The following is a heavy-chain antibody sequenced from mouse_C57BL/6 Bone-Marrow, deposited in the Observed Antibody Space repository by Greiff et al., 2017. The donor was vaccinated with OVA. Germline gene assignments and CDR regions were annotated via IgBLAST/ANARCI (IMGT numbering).Heavy chain of an antibody. D-gene: IGHD2-5*01. J-gene: IGHJ4*01. Sequence: VQLQQPGAELVKPGASVKLSCKASGYTFTSYWMQWVKQRPGQGLKWIGEIDPSDSYTNYNQKFKGKATLTVDTSSSTAYMQLSSLTSEDSAVYYCARGRYSNYAMDYWGQGTSVTVSS. CDR3: ARGRYSNYAMDY. V-gene: IGHV1-50*01. CDR2: IDPSDSYT. CDR1: GYTFTSYW.